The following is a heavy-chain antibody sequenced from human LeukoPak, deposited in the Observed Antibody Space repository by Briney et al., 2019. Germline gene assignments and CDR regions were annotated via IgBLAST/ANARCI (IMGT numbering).Heavy chain of an antibody. CDR2: IRSKAYAGTT. Sequence: GGSLRLSCTASGFTFGDYAMSWVRQAPGKGLEWVGFIRSKAYAGTTEYAASVKGRFTISRDDSKSIAYLQMNSLKTEDTAVYYCTRVFPRGLYYYYYMDVWVKGTTVTVSS. CDR1: GFTFGDYA. J-gene: IGHJ6*03. V-gene: IGHV3-49*04. CDR3: TRVFPRGLYYYYYMDV.